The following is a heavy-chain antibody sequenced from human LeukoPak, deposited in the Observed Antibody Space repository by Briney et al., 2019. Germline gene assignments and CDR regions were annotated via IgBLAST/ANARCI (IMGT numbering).Heavy chain of an antibody. D-gene: IGHD3-16*01. J-gene: IGHJ4*02. CDR1: GFSFSRYS. CDR3: AKFDYGDY. CDR2: ISDSSAM. Sequence: GGSLRLSCAASGFSFSRYSMKWVRQAPGKGLEWVSYISDSSAMYYADSVRGRFTISRDNAKNTLYLQMNSLRAEDTAVYHCAKFDYGDYWGQGTLVTVSS. V-gene: IGHV3-48*01.